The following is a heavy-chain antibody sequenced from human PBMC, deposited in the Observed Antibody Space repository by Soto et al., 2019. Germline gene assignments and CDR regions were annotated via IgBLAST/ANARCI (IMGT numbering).Heavy chain of an antibody. CDR1: GFTFSSYS. Sequence: EVQLVESGGGLVKPGGSLRLSCAASGFTFSSYSMNWVRQAPGKGLEWVSSISSSSSYIYYADSVKGRFTISRDNAKNTLDLQMNSLRAEDTAVYYCAREMVHSSSPGEEDYYYYGMDVWGQVTTVTVSS. D-gene: IGHD6-13*01. CDR3: AREMVHSSSPGEEDYYYYGMDV. V-gene: IGHV3-21*01. CDR2: ISSSSSYI. J-gene: IGHJ6*02.